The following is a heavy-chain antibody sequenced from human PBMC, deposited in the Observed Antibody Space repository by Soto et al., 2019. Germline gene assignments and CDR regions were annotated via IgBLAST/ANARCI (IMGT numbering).Heavy chain of an antibody. V-gene: IGHV3-21*01. J-gene: IGHJ4*02. D-gene: IGHD2-2*01. CDR3: ARPAGDCSSTSCSLLDY. Sequence: PGGSLRLSCAASGFTFSSYSMNWVRQAPGKGLEWVSSISSSSSYIYYADSVKGRFTISRDNAKNSLYLQMNSLRAEDTAVYYCARPAGDCSSTSCSLLDYWGQGTLVTVGS. CDR2: ISSSSSYI. CDR1: GFTFSSYS.